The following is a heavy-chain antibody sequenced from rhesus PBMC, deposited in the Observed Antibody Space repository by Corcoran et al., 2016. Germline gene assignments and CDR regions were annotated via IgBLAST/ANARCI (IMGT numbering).Heavy chain of an antibody. Sequence: QVQLQESGPGLVKPSETLSLTCAVSGGSISSNYWRWIRQAPVTGLEWIGYISGSGNTYYSPSLKSRVTLSVDTSKNHYSLKLSSVTAADTVVYYCARINTVTAHFDYWGQGVLVTVSS. CDR3: ARINTVTAHFDY. CDR2: ISGSGNT. CDR1: GGSISSNY. D-gene: IGHD4-23*01. V-gene: IGHV4S11*01. J-gene: IGHJ4*01.